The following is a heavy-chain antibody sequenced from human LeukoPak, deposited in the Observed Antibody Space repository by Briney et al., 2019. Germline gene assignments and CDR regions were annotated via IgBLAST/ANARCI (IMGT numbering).Heavy chain of an antibody. CDR2: IYYSGST. V-gene: IGHV4-39*07. CDR3: ARLRRATLDY. J-gene: IGHJ4*02. CDR1: GGSISSSSYY. Sequence: KTSETLSLTCTVSGGSISSSSYYWGWIRQPPGKGLEWIGSIYYSGSTYYNPSLKSRVTISVDTSKNQFSLKLSSVTAADTAVYYCARLRRATLDYWGQGTLVTVSS.